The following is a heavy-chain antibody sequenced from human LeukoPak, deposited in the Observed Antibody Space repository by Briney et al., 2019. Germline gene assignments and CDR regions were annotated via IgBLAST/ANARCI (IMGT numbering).Heavy chain of an antibody. CDR2: IYTSGST. CDR1: GGSISSYF. V-gene: IGHV4-4*07. CDR3: AREGGPYDSSHY. Sequence: SETLSLTCTISGGSISSYFWSWIRQPVGKGLEWIGRIYTSGSTNYNPSLKSRVTMSVGTSKNQFSLMLSSVTAADTAVYYCAREGGPYDSSHYWGQGTLVTVSS. D-gene: IGHD3-22*01. J-gene: IGHJ4*02.